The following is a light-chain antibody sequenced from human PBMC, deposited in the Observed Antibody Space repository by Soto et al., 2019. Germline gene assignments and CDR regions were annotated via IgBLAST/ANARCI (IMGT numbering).Light chain of an antibody. J-gene: IGLJ2*01. Sequence: QSALTQPASVSGSPGQSITISCTGTSSDVGGYNYVSWYQQHSGKAPKLMIYEVSNRPSGVSNRFSGSKSGNTASLTISGLQAEEEADYYCGSYTSSSPHVVFGGGTKLTVL. CDR2: EVS. CDR3: GSYTSSSPHVV. V-gene: IGLV2-14*01. CDR1: SSDVGGYNY.